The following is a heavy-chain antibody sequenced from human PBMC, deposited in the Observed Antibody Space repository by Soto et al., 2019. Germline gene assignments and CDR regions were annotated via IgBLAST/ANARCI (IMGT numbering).Heavy chain of an antibody. Sequence: ASVKVSCKASGYSFTSYAIHWVRQAPGQTLEWMGGINAVNGKAKIPQKFQGRVTITADKSASTAYMELSSLRSEDTAVYYCARDRGSSTAPFDYWGQGTLVTVSS. CDR1: GYSFTSYA. CDR3: ARDRGSSTAPFDY. D-gene: IGHD3-16*01. CDR2: INAVNGKA. V-gene: IGHV1-3*01. J-gene: IGHJ4*02.